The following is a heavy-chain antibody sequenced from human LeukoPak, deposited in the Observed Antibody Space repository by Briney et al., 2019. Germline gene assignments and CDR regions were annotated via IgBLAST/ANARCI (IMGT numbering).Heavy chain of an antibody. J-gene: IGHJ6*03. CDR1: GGTFSSYA. Sequence: GASVKVSCKASGGTFSSYAISWVRQAPGQGLEWMGGIIPIFGTANYAQKFQGRVTITADKSTSTAYMELSSLRSEDTAVYYCAREGLDTEEYYMDVWGKGTTVTVSS. CDR2: IIPIFGTA. V-gene: IGHV1-69*06. CDR3: AREGLDTEEYYMDV. D-gene: IGHD5-18*01.